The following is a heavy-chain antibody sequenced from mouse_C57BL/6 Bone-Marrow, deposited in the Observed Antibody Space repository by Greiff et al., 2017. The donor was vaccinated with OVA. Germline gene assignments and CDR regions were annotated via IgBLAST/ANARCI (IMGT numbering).Heavy chain of an antibody. V-gene: IGHV10-1*01. CDR2: IRSKSNNYAT. CDR1: GFSFNTYA. J-gene: IGHJ4*01. CDR3: VRHAIYNEGSMDY. Sequence: EVMLVESGGGLVQPKGSLKLSCAASGFSFNTYAMNWVRQAPGKGLEWVARIRSKSNNYATYYADTVKDRFTISSDDSENMLYLQLNNMKTEDTAMYYCVRHAIYNEGSMDYWGQGTTVTVSS. D-gene: IGHD2-4*01.